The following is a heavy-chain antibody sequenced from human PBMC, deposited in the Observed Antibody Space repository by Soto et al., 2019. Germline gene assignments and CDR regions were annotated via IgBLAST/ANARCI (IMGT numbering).Heavy chain of an antibody. Sequence: QLQLQESGPGLVKPSETLSLTCTVSGGSISSSSYYWGWIRQPPGKGLEWIGNIFYSGSTYYNPSLKSRVTMSVDTSTNQFSLKLSSVTAADTAVYYCARSSGGSYFDYWGQGTLVTVSS. D-gene: IGHD2-15*01. CDR2: IFYSGST. CDR3: ARSSGGSYFDY. V-gene: IGHV4-39*01. J-gene: IGHJ4*02. CDR1: GGSISSSSYY.